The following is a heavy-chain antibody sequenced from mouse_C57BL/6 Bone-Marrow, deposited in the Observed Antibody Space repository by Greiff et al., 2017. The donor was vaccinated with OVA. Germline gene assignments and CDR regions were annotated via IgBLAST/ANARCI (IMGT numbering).Heavy chain of an antibody. CDR1: GYTFTSYW. D-gene: IGHD1-1*01. V-gene: IGHV1-53*01. CDR2: INPSNGGT. Sequence: VQLQQPGTELVKPGASVKLSCKASGYTFTSYWMHWVKQRPGQGLEWIGNINPSNGGTNYNEKFKSKATLTVDKSSSTAYMQLSSLTSEDSAVYYCAIPPYYYGPKGNYFDYWGQGTTLTVSS. CDR3: AIPPYYYGPKGNYFDY. J-gene: IGHJ2*01.